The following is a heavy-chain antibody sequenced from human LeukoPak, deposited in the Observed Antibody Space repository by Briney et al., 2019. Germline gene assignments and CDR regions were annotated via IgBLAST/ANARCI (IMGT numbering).Heavy chain of an antibody. CDR1: GGSISSYY. CDR2: IYYSGST. Sequence: PSETLSLTCTVSGGSISSYYWSWIRQPPGKGLEWIGYIYYSGSTNYNPSLKSRVTISVDTSKNQFSLKLSSVTAADTAVYYCARFGRVGLFDYWGQGTLVTVSS. J-gene: IGHJ4*02. V-gene: IGHV4-59*12. D-gene: IGHD1-26*01. CDR3: ARFGRVGLFDY.